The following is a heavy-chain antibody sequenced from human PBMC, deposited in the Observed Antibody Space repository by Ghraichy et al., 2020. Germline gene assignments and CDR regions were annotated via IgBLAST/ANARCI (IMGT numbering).Heavy chain of an antibody. CDR3: ARRGYCSGGTCLLDY. CDR2: IYPGDSDT. D-gene: IGHD2-15*01. Sequence: GESLNISCKGSGYSFTSYWIGWVRQMPGKGLEWMGIIYPGDSDTRYSPSFQGQVTISADKSISTAYLQWSSLKASDTAMYYCARRGYCSGGTCLLDYWGQGTLVTVSS. CDR1: GYSFTSYW. V-gene: IGHV5-51*01. J-gene: IGHJ4*02.